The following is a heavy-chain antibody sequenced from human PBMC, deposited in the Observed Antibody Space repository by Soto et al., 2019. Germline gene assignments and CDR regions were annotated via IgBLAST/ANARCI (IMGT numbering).Heavy chain of an antibody. CDR2: IYYSGST. J-gene: IGHJ5*02. Sequence: SETLSLTCTVSGGSISSSSYYWGWIRQPPGKGLEWIGSIYYSGSTYYNPSLKSRVTISVDTSKNQFSLKLSSVTAADTAVYYWARAAGYYDYVWGSYRPNWFDPWGQGTLVTVSS. D-gene: IGHD3-16*02. V-gene: IGHV4-39*01. CDR1: GGSISSSSYY. CDR3: ARAAGYYDYVWGSYRPNWFDP.